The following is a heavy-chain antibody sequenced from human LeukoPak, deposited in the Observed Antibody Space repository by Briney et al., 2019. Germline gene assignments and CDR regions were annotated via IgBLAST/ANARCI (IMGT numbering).Heavy chain of an antibody. CDR2: ISAYSGNT. CDR1: GYTFTSYG. CDR3: ARDLTVATITDAFDI. D-gene: IGHD5-12*01. Sequence: ASVKVSCKASGYTFTSYGISWVRQAPGQGLEWMGWISAYSGNTNYAQKLQGRVTMTTDTSTSTAYMELRSLRSDDTAVYYCARDLTVATITDAFDIWGQGTMVTVSS. J-gene: IGHJ3*02. V-gene: IGHV1-18*01.